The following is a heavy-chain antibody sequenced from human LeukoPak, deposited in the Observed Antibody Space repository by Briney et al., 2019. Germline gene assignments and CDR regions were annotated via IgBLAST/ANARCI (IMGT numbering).Heavy chain of an antibody. CDR2: IKQDGSEK. J-gene: IGHJ3*02. D-gene: IGHD5-12*01. CDR3: ARDKDGGYGPFDI. CDR1: GFTFSSYW. V-gene: IGHV3-7*01. Sequence: PGGSLRLSCAASGFTFSSYWMSWVRQAPGKGLEWVANIKQDGSEKYYVDSVKGRFTISRDNAKNSLYLQMNSLRAEDTAVYYCARDKDGGYGPFDIWGQGTMVTVSS.